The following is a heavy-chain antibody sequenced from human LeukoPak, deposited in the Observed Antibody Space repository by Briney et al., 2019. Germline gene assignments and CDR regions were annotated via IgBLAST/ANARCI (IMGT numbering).Heavy chain of an antibody. CDR2: INPNSGGT. D-gene: IGHD2-2*01. CDR3: ARDRWWDRVVPAAMYHYYYMDV. J-gene: IGHJ6*03. Sequence: ASVKVSCKASGYTFTGHYMHWVRQAPGQGLEWMGWINPNSGGTNYAQKFQGRVTMTRDTSISTAYMELSRLRSDDTAVYYCARDRWWDRVVPAAMYHYYYMDVWGKGTTVTVSS. V-gene: IGHV1-2*02. CDR1: GYTFTGHY.